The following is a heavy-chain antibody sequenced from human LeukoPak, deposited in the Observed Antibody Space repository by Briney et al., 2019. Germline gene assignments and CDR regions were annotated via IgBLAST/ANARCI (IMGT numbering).Heavy chain of an antibody. D-gene: IGHD1-26*01. CDR3: ATWVGARFDY. V-gene: IGHV4-59*01. CDR2: IYYSGST. Sequence: GSLRLSCAASGFTFSSYAMSWIRQPPGKGLEWIGYIYYSGSTNYNPSLKSRVTISVDTSKNQFSLKLSSVTAADTAVYYCATWVGARFDYWGQGTLVTVSS. J-gene: IGHJ4*02. CDR1: GFTFSSYA.